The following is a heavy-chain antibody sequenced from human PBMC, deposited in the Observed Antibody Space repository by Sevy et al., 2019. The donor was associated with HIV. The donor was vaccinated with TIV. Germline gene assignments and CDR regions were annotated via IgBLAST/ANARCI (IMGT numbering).Heavy chain of an antibody. CDR2: IKQDGSEK. Sequence: GGSLRLSCAASGFTFSSHWMSWVRQAPGKGLEWVANIKQDGSEKYYVDSVKGRFTISRDNAKNSLYLQMNSLRAEDTAVYYCARGLRWRGTAIYYFDYWGQGTLVTVSS. CDR1: GFTFSSHW. V-gene: IGHV3-7*01. D-gene: IGHD5-18*01. J-gene: IGHJ4*02. CDR3: ARGLRWRGTAIYYFDY.